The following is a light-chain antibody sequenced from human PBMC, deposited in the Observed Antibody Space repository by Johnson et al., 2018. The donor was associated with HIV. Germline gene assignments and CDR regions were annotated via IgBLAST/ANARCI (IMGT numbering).Light chain of an antibody. CDR1: SSNIGNNY. V-gene: IGLV1-51*01. J-gene: IGLJ1*01. CDR2: DND. Sequence: QSVLTQPPSVSAAPGQKVTISCSGSSSNIGNNYVSWYQQVPGTAPKLLIYDNDKRPSGIPGRFSGSKSGTSATLGITGLQTGDEADYYCATWDTSLCAGGVFGTGTKVTVL. CDR3: ATWDTSLCAGGV.